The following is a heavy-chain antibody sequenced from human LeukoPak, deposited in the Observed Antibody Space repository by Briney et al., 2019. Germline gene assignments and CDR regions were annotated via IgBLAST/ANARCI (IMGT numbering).Heavy chain of an antibody. J-gene: IGHJ4*02. CDR1: GYTLTELS. CDR3: ATEFGHYYGSGRWAHGDY. V-gene: IGHV1-24*01. CDR2: FDPEDGET. Sequence: ASVKVSCKVPGYTLTELSMHWVRQAPGKGLEWMGGFDPEDGETIYAQKFQGKVTMTEDTSTDTAYMELSSLRSEDTAVYYCATEFGHYYGSGRWAHGDYWGQGTLVTVSS. D-gene: IGHD3-10*01.